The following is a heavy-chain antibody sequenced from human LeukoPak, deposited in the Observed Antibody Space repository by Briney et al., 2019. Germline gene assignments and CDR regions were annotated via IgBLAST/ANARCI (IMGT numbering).Heavy chain of an antibody. Sequence: GGSLRLSCAASGFTFDDYAMHWVRQPPGKGLEWVSLISWDGGTSYYADSVKGRFTISRDNSKNSLYLQMNSLRPEDTALYYCATIGGYNNGQYFDYWGQGTLVTVSS. D-gene: IGHD6-19*01. V-gene: IGHV3-43D*03. J-gene: IGHJ4*02. CDR1: GFTFDDYA. CDR2: ISWDGGTS. CDR3: ATIGGYNNGQYFDY.